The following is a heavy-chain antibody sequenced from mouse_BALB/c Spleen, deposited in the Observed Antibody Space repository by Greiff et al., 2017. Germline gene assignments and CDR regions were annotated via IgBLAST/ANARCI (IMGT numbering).Heavy chain of an antibody. D-gene: IGHD2-4*01. CDR3: ASSTMIYAMDY. Sequence: VQLQQSGAELVKPGASVKLSCTASGFNIKDTYMHWVKQRPEQGLEWIGRIDPANGNTKYDPKFQGKATITADTSSNTAYLQLSSLTSEDTAVYYCASSTMIYAMDYWGQGTSVTVSS. V-gene: IGHV14-3*02. CDR2: IDPANGNT. J-gene: IGHJ4*01. CDR1: GFNIKDTY.